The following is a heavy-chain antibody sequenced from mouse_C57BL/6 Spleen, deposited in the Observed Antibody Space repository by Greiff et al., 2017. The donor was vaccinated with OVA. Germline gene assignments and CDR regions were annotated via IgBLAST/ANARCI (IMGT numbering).Heavy chain of an antibody. CDR3: ARRPYYYGSNYAMDY. D-gene: IGHD1-1*01. V-gene: IGHV1-69*01. CDR1: GYTFTSYW. J-gene: IGHJ4*01. CDR2: IDPSDSYT. Sequence: VKLQQSGAELVMPGASVKLSCKASGYTFTSYWMHWVKQRPGQGLEWIGEIDPSDSYTNYNQKFKGKSTLTVDKSSSTAYMQLSSLTSEDSAVYYCARRPYYYGSNYAMDYWGQGTSVTVSS.